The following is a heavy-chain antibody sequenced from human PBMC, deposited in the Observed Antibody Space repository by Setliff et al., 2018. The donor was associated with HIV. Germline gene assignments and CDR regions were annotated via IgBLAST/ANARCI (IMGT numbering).Heavy chain of an antibody. CDR1: GGSFSGYY. CDR2: IIHTGST. J-gene: IGHJ4*02. V-gene: IGHV4-34*12. D-gene: IGHD1-26*01. CDR3: ARSTVGVGATFP. Sequence: SETLSLTCAVYGGSFSGYYWSWIRQPPGKGLEWIGEIIHTGSTNYNPSLKSRVTISVDTSKNEFSLRLRSVTAADTAIYYCARSTVGVGATFPWGRGTLVTVSS.